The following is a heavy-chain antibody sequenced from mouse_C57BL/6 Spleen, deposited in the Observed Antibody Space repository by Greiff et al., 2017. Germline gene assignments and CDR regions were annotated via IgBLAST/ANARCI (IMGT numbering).Heavy chain of an antibody. CDR2: IYPGDGDT. CDR3: ARNDGYYPYFDY. Sequence: VQLQQSGPELVKPGASVKISCKASGYAFSSSWMNWVKQRPGKGLEWIGRIYPGDGDTNYNGKFKGKATLTADKSSSTAYMQLSSLTSEDSAVYFCARNDGYYPYFDYWGQGTTLTVSS. V-gene: IGHV1-82*01. J-gene: IGHJ2*01. D-gene: IGHD2-3*01. CDR1: GYAFSSSW.